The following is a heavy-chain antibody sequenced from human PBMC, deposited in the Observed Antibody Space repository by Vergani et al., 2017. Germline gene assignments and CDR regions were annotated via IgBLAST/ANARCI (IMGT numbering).Heavy chain of an antibody. CDR1: GFTFSSYW. D-gene: IGHD3-22*01. CDR2: IKRDGSEV. CDR3: AGVLFYYNSSGYYSGFFDY. V-gene: IGHV3-7*01. Sequence: EVQLVESGGGLVQPGGSLRLSCVGSGFTFSSYWMSLVRQAPGKGLEWVATIKRDGSEVYYGDSAKGRFTISRDNAKNSLYLQMNSLRAEDTAVYYCAGVLFYYNSSGYYSGFFDYWGQGTLVTVSS. J-gene: IGHJ4*02.